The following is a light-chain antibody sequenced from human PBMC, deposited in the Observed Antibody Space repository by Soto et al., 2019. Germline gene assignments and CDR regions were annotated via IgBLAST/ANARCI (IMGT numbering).Light chain of an antibody. CDR1: QTFSNSF. CDR2: GAS. J-gene: IGKJ5*01. CDR3: QQCGSSSN. V-gene: IGKV3-20*01. Sequence: IVLRQFSKNLSCAAWGKAADFCRASQTFSNSFLSWFQQIPGQAPRLLIYGASMRATGIPDRFSGSGSGTDFTLTISRLEPEDFAVYYSQQCGSSSNFGQGTRLEI.